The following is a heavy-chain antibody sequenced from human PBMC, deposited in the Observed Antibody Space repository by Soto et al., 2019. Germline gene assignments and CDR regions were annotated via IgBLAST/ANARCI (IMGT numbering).Heavy chain of an antibody. CDR1: GYTFTSYD. J-gene: IGHJ4*02. CDR2: MNPNSGNT. V-gene: IGHV1-8*01. D-gene: IGHD3-3*01. CDR3: ARGMYYDFWSGYPQPFDY. Sequence: QVQLVQSGAEVKKPGASVKVSCKASGYTFTSYDINWVRQATGQGLEWMGWMNPNSGNTGYAQKFQGRVTMTRNTSIRTAYMELSSLRSEDTAVYYCARGMYYDFWSGYPQPFDYWGQGTLVTVSS.